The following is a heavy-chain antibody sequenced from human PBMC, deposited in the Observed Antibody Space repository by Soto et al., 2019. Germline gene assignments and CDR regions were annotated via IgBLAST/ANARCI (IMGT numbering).Heavy chain of an antibody. J-gene: IGHJ4*02. CDR3: PKEIVAAAYVETSPFDF. CDR2: IDGSGGDT. V-gene: IGHV3-23*01. CDR1: GFTFSSYA. D-gene: IGHD2-15*01. Sequence: EVRLLESGGGLVQPGGSLRLSCAASGFTFSSYAMGWVRQAPGKGLEWVSGIDGSGGDTSFADSVKGRFTISRDNSENTLYLHMNSLRAEDTARYFCPKEIVAAAYVETSPFDFWGQGTLVTVSS.